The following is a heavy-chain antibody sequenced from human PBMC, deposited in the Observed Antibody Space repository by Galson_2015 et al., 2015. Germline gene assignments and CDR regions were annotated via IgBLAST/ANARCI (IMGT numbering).Heavy chain of an antibody. CDR3: ARGRGSTVIMTVYY. Sequence: SLRLSCAASGFTFSTSDIHWVRQTPGKGLDWVSTISSDGRNKHFADSVKGRFTISRDNSKNTVYLLMNNVRGEDTAVYYCARGRGSTVIMTVYYWGQGTLVTVSS. CDR2: ISSDGRNK. J-gene: IGHJ4*02. CDR1: GFTFSTSD. V-gene: IGHV3-30*03. D-gene: IGHD4-17*01.